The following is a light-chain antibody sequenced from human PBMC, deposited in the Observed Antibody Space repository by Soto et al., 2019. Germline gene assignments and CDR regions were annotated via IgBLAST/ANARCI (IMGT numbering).Light chain of an antibody. J-gene: IGLJ3*02. V-gene: IGLV2-14*01. CDR3: SSYSSSTLIW. CDR1: TSDVGGYNP. Sequence: QSALTQPASVSGSPGQSISISCTGTTSDVGGYNPVSWYQQHPGKAPKLLIYEVTNRPSGVSNRFSGSKSGNTASLTISGLQAGDEADYYCSSYSSSTLIWFGGGTKLTVL. CDR2: EVT.